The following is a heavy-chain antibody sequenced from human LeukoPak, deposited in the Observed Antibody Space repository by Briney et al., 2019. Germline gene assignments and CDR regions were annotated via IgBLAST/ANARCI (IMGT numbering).Heavy chain of an antibody. CDR3: ARVVMKAFYYYYMDV. Sequence: ASVRVSCKAAGYTFCAYDVNWVRQAPGQGLEWRGWMNPTSGDTGYAQKLQGRVTMTRSMSRNTAYMELSRLRSEDTAVYFCARVVMKAFYYYYMDVWGKGNTIIISS. D-gene: IGHD2-21*01. J-gene: IGHJ6*03. CDR1: GYTFCAYD. V-gene: IGHV1-8*01. CDR2: MNPTSGDT.